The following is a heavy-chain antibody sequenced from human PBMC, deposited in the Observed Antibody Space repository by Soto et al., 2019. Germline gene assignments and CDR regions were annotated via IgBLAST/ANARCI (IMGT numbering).Heavy chain of an antibody. J-gene: IGHJ6*02. V-gene: IGHV2-26*01. CDR3: ARIVVVTAIRDYYYDYGMDV. CDR1: GFSLSNARMG. CDR2: IFSNDEK. D-gene: IGHD2-21*02. Sequence: QVTLKESGPVLVKPTETLTLTCTVSGFSLSNARMGVSWIRQPPGKALEWLAHIFSNDEKSYSTSLKSRLTISNDTSKSQVVLTMTNMDPVDTATYYCARIVVVTAIRDYYYDYGMDVWGQGTTVTVSS.